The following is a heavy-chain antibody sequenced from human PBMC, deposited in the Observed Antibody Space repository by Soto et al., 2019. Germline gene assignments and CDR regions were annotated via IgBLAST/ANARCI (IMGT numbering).Heavy chain of an antibody. CDR2: IWYDGSNK. V-gene: IGHV3-33*01. Sequence: QVQLVESGGGVVQPGRSLRLSCAASGFTFSSYGMHWVRQAPGKGLEWVAVIWYDGSNKYYADSVKGRFTISRDNSKNTLYLQMNSLRAEDTAVYCGARDYPHYGDSLDLFDYWGQGTLVTVSS. D-gene: IGHD4-17*01. CDR1: GFTFSSYG. CDR3: ARDYPHYGDSLDLFDY. J-gene: IGHJ4*02.